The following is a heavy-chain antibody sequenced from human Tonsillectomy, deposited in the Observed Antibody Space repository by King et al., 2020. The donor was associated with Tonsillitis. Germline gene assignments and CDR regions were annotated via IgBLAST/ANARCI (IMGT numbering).Heavy chain of an antibody. CDR1: GFSFTGYY. CDR2: IIPDSGGT. J-gene: IGHJ6*02. CDR3: ARVPAYYYGMDV. V-gene: IGHV1-2*02. Sequence: VQLVESGAEVKKLGASVKVSCRASGFSFTGYYVHWVRQAPGQGLEWMGWIIPDSGGTNYALRFQGRVTMTRDTSINTAYMELSRLTSDDTAVYFCARVPAYYYGMDVWGQGTTVTVSS.